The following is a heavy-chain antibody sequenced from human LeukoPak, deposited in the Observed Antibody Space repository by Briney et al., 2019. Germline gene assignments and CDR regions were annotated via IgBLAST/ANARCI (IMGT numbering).Heavy chain of an antibody. CDR2: IRYDASDK. V-gene: IGHV3-30*02. CDR1: GFTFSSYG. J-gene: IGHJ4*02. Sequence: GGSLRLSCAASGFTFSSYGMRWVRQAPGKGLEWVAFIRYDASDKYYADSVKGRFTISRDNSKNTLYLQMNSLRAEDTAVYYCAKWRYYYDSSGYSANDYWGQGTLVTVSS. D-gene: IGHD3-22*01. CDR3: AKWRYYYDSSGYSANDY.